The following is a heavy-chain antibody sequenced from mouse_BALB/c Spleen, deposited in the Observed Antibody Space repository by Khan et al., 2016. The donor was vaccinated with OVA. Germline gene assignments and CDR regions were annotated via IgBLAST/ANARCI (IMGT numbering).Heavy chain of an antibody. CDR2: INHTTGYT. J-gene: IGHJ2*01. CDR3: TRDRIDY. V-gene: IGHV1-7*01. Sequence: QVQLQQSGAELAKPGASVKMSCKAFGYTFTTYWMHWIKQRPGQGLEWIGYINHTTGYTDYNEKFKDRATLSADKSSSTAYMQLTSLTSEDSAIYYCTRDRIDYWGQGTTLTVSS. CDR1: GYTFTTYW.